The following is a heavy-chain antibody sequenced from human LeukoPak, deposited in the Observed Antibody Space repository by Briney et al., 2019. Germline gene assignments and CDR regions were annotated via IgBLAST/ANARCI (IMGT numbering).Heavy chain of an antibody. J-gene: IGHJ4*02. D-gene: IGHD6-19*01. CDR1: GFTFSSYS. CDR2: ISSSSSYI. Sequence: GGSLRLSCAASGFTFSSYSMNWVRQAPGKGLEWVSSISSSSSYIYYADSVKGRFTISRDNAKNSLYLQMNSLRAEDTAVYYCARDVSGWYRIDYWGQGTLATVSS. V-gene: IGHV3-21*01. CDR3: ARDVSGWYRIDY.